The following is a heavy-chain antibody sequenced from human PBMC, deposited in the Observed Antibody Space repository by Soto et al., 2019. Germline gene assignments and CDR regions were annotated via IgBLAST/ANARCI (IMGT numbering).Heavy chain of an antibody. CDR1: GYTFTSYA. CDR2: INAGNGNT. D-gene: IGHD6-13*01. J-gene: IGHJ4*02. Sequence: QVQLVQSGAEVKKPGASVKVSCKASGYTFTSYAMHWVRQAPGQRLEWMGWINAGNGNTKYSQKFQGRVTITRDTSASAAYMELSSLRSVDTAVYYCAFHPLFPGMGDYWGQGTLVTVSS. CDR3: AFHPLFPGMGDY. V-gene: IGHV1-3*01.